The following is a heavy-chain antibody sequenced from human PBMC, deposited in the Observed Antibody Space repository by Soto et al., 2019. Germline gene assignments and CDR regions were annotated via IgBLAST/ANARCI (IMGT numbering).Heavy chain of an antibody. CDR3: TTEPGFGYSSSWLTPYYFDY. D-gene: IGHD6-13*01. CDR1: GFTFSNAW. V-gene: IGHV3-15*07. CDR2: IKSKTDGGTT. Sequence: EVQLVESGGGLVKPGGSLRLSCAASGFTFSNAWMNWVRQAPGKGLEWVGRIKSKTDGGTTDYAAPVKGRFTISRDDSKNTLYLQMNSLKTEDTAVYYCTTEPGFGYSSSWLTPYYFDYWGQGTLVTVSS. J-gene: IGHJ4*02.